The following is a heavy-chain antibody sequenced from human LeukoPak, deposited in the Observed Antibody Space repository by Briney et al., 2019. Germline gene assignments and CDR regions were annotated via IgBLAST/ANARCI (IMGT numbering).Heavy chain of an antibody. J-gene: IGHJ5*02. CDR3: ARVEFAVGWFDP. V-gene: IGHV4-59*01. D-gene: IGHD1-26*01. CDR2: MFYSGST. CDR1: GGSINNYY. Sequence: SETLSLTCTVSGGSINNYYWSWIRQPPGKGLEWIGHMFYSGSTSYNPSLKSRVTISIDTSNNQFSLRLTSVTAADTAVYYCARVEFAVGWFDPWGQGTLVTVFS.